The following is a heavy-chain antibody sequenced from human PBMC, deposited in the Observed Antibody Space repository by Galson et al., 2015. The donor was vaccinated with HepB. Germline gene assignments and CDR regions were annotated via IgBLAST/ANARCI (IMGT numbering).Heavy chain of an antibody. D-gene: IGHD3-10*01. CDR1: GYTFTSYA. CDR3: ARDLSSAMARGTSDYYYYYMDV. J-gene: IGHJ6*03. CDR2: INAGNGNT. V-gene: IGHV1-3*01. Sequence: SVKVSCKASGYTFTSYAMHWVRQAPGQRLEWMGWINAGNGNTKYSQKFQGRVTITRDTSASTAYMELSSLRSEDTAVYYCARDLSSAMARGTSDYYYYYMDVWGKGTTVTVSS.